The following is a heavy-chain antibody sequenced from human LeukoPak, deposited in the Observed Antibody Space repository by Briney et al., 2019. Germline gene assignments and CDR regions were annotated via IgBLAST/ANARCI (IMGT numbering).Heavy chain of an antibody. V-gene: IGHV1-2*02. CDR3: AREDIVVVPAAVPLFDP. D-gene: IGHD2-2*01. CDR2: IKPNSGGT. J-gene: IGHJ5*02. CDR1: GYTFTGYY. Sequence: ASVKVSCKASGYTFTGYYMHWVRQAPGQGLEWMGWIKPNSGGTNYAQKFQGRVTMTRDTSISTAYMELSRLRSDDTAVYYCAREDIVVVPAAVPLFDPWGQGTLVTVSS.